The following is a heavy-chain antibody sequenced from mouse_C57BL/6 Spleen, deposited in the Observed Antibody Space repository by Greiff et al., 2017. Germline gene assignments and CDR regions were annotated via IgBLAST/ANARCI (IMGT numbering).Heavy chain of an antibody. J-gene: IGHJ3*01. D-gene: IGHD2-12*01. CDR3: ARGYSPFAY. Sequence: VQLKESGGGLVKPGGSLKLSCAASGFTFSDYGMHWVRQTPEKGLEWVAYISSGSSTIYYADTVKGRFTISRDNAKNTLFLQMTSRRSEDTAMYYCARGYSPFAYWGQGTLVTVSA. V-gene: IGHV5-17*01. CDR1: GFTFSDYG. CDR2: ISSGSSTI.